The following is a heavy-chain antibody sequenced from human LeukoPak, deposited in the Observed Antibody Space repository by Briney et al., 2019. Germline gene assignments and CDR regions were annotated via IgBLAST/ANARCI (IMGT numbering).Heavy chain of an antibody. J-gene: IGHJ4*02. Sequence: GGSLRLSCAASGFTFNDYSMNWVRQAPGKGLEWISYIGISRGNTKYADSVKGRFTITGDNAKNSLYLQMNSLRVEDTAVYYCARGAPPDSWGQGTLVTVSS. CDR3: ARGAPPDS. V-gene: IGHV3-48*04. CDR1: GFTFNDYS. CDR2: IGISRGNT.